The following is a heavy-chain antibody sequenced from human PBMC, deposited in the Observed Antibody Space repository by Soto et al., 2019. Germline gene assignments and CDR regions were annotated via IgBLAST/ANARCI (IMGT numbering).Heavy chain of an antibody. Sequence: PSETLSLTCAVYGGSFSGYYWSWSRQPPGKGLEWIGEINHSGSTNYNPSLKSRVTISVDTSKNQFSLKLSSVTAADTAVYYCARGYCSSTSCRGDYWGQGTLVTVSS. J-gene: IGHJ4*02. CDR1: GGSFSGYY. CDR3: ARGYCSSTSCRGDY. D-gene: IGHD2-2*01. CDR2: INHSGST. V-gene: IGHV4-34*01.